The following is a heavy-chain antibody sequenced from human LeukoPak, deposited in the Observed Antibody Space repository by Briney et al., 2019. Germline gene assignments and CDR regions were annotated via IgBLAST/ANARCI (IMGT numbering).Heavy chain of an antibody. CDR1: GGSISSSSYY. Sequence: SETLSLTCTVSGGSISSSSYYWGWIRQPPGTGLEWIGSIYYSGSTYYNPSLKSRVTISVDTFKNQFSLKLSSVTAADTAVYYCARHIEVYDYVWGSYLDYWGQGTLVTVSS. CDR3: ARHIEVYDYVWGSYLDY. V-gene: IGHV4-39*01. J-gene: IGHJ4*02. CDR2: IYYSGST. D-gene: IGHD3-16*01.